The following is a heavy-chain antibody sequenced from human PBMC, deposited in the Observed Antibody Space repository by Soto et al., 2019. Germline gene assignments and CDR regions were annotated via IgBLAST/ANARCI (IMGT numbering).Heavy chain of an antibody. J-gene: IGHJ6*02. V-gene: IGHV1-69*12. CDR3: AKGAVAGTPTSYYYCGMDV. Sequence: QVQLLQSGAEVKKPGSSVRVSCEASGGTFRTYAISWVRQAPGQGLEWMGEIIPIFGTVNYAQKFQGRVTHSAAQSTTTVYMFLSSLSSEDTAVYYCAKGAVAGTPTSYYYCGMDVWGQGTTVPVSS. CDR1: GGTFRTYA. CDR2: IIPIFGTV. D-gene: IGHD6-19*01.